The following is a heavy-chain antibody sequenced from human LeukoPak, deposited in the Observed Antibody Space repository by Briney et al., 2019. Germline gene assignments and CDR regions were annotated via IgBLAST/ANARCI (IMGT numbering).Heavy chain of an antibody. CDR1: GLPFGDYW. D-gene: IGHD3-10*01. V-gene: IGHV3-74*01. Sequence: PGGSLRLSCAASGLPFGDYWMHWVRQAPGKGLVWVSRIRGDGGDTSYADSVKGRFTVSRDNAKNTLYLQMNSLRAEDTAVYFCARDRVLGSGSSDYWGQGTLVTVSS. CDR3: ARDRVLGSGSSDY. CDR2: IRGDGGDT. J-gene: IGHJ4*02.